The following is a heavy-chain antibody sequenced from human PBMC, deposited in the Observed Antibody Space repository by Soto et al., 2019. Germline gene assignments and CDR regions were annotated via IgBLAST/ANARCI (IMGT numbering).Heavy chain of an antibody. Sequence: SETLSLTCSVSGASVRSGDYYWSCIRQAPGKGLEWIGYIYNSGGSYYNPSLKGRLTISTDTSKNQFSLKLNSVTAADTAIYYCVGTGTTDDYWGRGTLVTVSS. CDR3: VGTGTTDDY. D-gene: IGHD4-17*01. J-gene: IGHJ4*02. V-gene: IGHV4-30-4*01. CDR1: GASVRSGDYY. CDR2: IYNSGGS.